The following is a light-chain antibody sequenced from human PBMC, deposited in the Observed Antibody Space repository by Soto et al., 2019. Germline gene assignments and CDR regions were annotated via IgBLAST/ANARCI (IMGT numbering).Light chain of an antibody. V-gene: IGKV4-1*01. J-gene: IGKJ4*01. CDR2: WAS. CDR1: QSVLHSSNNKNY. CDR3: QQYYRTPIT. Sequence: DIVMTQSPDSLSVSLGESATINCWSSQSVLHSSNNKNYLAWYQQKPGQPPKLLIYWASTRDSGVTDRFSGSGSGTDFTLTISSLQAEDVAVYSCQQYYRTPITFGEGTKVDIK.